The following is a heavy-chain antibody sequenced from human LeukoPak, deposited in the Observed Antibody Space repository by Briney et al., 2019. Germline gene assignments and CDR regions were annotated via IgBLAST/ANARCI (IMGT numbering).Heavy chain of an antibody. Sequence: SETLSLTCTVSGGSISSYYCSWIRQPPGKGLEWIGYIYYSGSTNYNPSLKSRVTISVDTSKNQFSLKLSSVTAADTAVYYCARGLSSSWYYFDYWGQGTLVTVSS. D-gene: IGHD6-13*01. CDR3: ARGLSSSWYYFDY. J-gene: IGHJ4*02. CDR1: GGSISSYY. CDR2: IYYSGST. V-gene: IGHV4-59*01.